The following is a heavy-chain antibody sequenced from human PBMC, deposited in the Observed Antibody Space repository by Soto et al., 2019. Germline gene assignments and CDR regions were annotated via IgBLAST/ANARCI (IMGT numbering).Heavy chain of an antibody. CDR2: VCNSGNT. J-gene: IGHJ3*02. CDR1: GVSSNNYC. CDR3: SRNGDYVYYDSSGRWVFDI. D-gene: IGHD3-22*01. V-gene: IGHV4-59*01. Sequence: PSETLSLTCTVSGVSSNNYCLSWVRQSPGKGLEWIGYVCNSGNTDHNSSLKSRVTISVDTSKNQFSLKLSSVTAADTAVYYCSRNGDYVYYDSSGRWVFDIWGQGTMVTVSS.